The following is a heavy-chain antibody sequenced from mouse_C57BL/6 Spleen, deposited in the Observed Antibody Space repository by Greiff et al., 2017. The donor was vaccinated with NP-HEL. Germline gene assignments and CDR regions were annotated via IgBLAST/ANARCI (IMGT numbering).Heavy chain of an antibody. CDR2: IDPEDGDT. Sequence: EVQLQQSGAELVRPGASVKLSCTASGFNIKDYYMHWVKQRPEQGLEWIGRIDPEDGDTEYAPKFQGKATMTADTSSNTAYLQLSSLTSEDTAVYYCTTSYDGPLNWYFDVWGTGTTVTVSS. V-gene: IGHV14-1*01. CDR1: GFNIKDYY. CDR3: TTSYDGPLNWYFDV. D-gene: IGHD2-3*01. J-gene: IGHJ1*03.